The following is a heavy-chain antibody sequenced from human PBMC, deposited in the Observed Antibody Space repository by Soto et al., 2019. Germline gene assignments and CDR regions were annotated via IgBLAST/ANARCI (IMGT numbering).Heavy chain of an antibody. J-gene: IGHJ5*02. V-gene: IGHV4-59*12. CDR2: IYHSGST. Sequence: PSETLSLICTVSGGSIRSYYWSWIRQHPGKGLEWIGYIYHSGSTYYNPSLKSRVTISVDRSKNQFSLKLSSVTAADTAVYYCARVPDRWGQGTLVTVSS. CDR1: GGSIRSYY. D-gene: IGHD2-2*01. CDR3: ARVPDR.